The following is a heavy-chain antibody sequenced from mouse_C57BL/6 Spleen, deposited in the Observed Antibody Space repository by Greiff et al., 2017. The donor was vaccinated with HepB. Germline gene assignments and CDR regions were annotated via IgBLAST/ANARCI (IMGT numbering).Heavy chain of an antibody. D-gene: IGHD2-2*01. Sequence: QVQLKQPGAELVRPGASVTLSCKASGYTFTDYEMHWVKQSPVHGLEWIGAIDPESGGTAYNQKFKGKAILTADKSSSTAYMERRSLTSEDSAVYYCTRLWLRKRYFDYWGQGTTLTVSS. CDR2: IDPESGGT. J-gene: IGHJ2*01. V-gene: IGHV1-15*01. CDR1: GYTFTDYE. CDR3: TRLWLRKRYFDY.